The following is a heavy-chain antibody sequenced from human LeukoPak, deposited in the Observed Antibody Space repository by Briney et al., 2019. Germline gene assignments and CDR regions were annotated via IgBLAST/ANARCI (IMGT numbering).Heavy chain of an antibody. CDR2: FDPEDGET. D-gene: IGHD2-2*01. CDR1: GYTLTELS. CDR3: ATPWVVVPAANYGMDV. J-gene: IGHJ6*02. Sequence: ASVKVSCKVSGYTLTELSMHWVRQAPGKGLEWMGGFDPEDGETIYAQKFQGRVTMTEDTSTDTAYMELSSLRSEGTAVYYCATPWVVVPAANYGMDVWGQGTTVTVSS. V-gene: IGHV1-24*01.